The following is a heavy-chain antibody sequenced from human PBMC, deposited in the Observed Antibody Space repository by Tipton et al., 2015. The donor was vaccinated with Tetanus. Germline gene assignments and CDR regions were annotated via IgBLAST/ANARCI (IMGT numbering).Heavy chain of an antibody. V-gene: IGHV5-51*01. CDR1: GYIFTNYW. CDR3: ARAHCSDGVCNFDF. Sequence: VQLVQSGGEVKKPGESLKISCKGSGYIFTNYWIGWVRQKPGKGLEWMGIIYPGDSDTRYSPSFQGQVTISVDKSINPAYLQWSSLKASDTSMFYCARAHCSDGVCNFDFWGQGALVTAAS. CDR2: IYPGDSDT. J-gene: IGHJ4*02. D-gene: IGHD2-15*01.